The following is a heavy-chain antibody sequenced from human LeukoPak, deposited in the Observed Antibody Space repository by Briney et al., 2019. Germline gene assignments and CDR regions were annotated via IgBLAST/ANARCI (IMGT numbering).Heavy chain of an antibody. CDR2: INPKSGGT. CDR3: ARDPIDYIGGIDY. D-gene: IGHD4-11*01. V-gene: IGHV1-2*02. Sequence: ASVKVSCKASAYTFTGFYIHWVRQAPGQGLEWRGGINPKSGGTNSSQKFQGRVTMTRDTSISTAYLELSSLRSDAAAVYYCARDPIDYIGGIDYWGQGTLVTVSS. CDR1: AYTFTGFY. J-gene: IGHJ4*02.